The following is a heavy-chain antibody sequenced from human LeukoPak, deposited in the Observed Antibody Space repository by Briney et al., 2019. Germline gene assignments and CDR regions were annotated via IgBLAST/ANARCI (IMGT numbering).Heavy chain of an antibody. D-gene: IGHD2-2*01. CDR1: GFTFSSYA. CDR3: ARDIQLGRAFDI. V-gene: IGHV3-30-3*01. J-gene: IGHJ3*02. Sequence: GGSLRLSCAASGFTFSSYAMHWVRQAPGKGLEWVAVISYDGSNKYYADSVKGRFTISRDNSKNTLYLQMNSLRAEDTAVYYCARDIQLGRAFDIWGQGTMVTVSS. CDR2: ISYDGSNK.